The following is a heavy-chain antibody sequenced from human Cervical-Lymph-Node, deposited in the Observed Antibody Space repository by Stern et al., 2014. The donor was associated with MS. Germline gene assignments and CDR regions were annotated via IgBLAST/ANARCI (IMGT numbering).Heavy chain of an antibody. V-gene: IGHV1-69*01. CDR3: ARGELKEGLVRGMDV. D-gene: IGHD1-26*01. CDR1: GGTFSSYA. Sequence: EQLVESGAEVKKPGSSVKVSCKASGGTFSSYAISWVRQAPGQGLPWLGGTIPIFGTANYAQKFQGRVTITADESTSTAYMELSSLRSEDTAVYYCARGELKEGLVRGMDVWGQGTTVTVSS. J-gene: IGHJ6*02. CDR2: TIPIFGTA.